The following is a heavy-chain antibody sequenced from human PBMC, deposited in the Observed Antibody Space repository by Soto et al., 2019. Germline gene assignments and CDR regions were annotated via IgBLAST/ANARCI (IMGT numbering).Heavy chain of an antibody. J-gene: IGHJ5*02. CDR1: GFTFSNFA. Sequence: GGSLRLSCAASGFTFSNFAMSWVRQAPGKGLEWVSAVSSSGGSTYYADSVKGRFTISRDKSKSTLYLQMNSLRAEDTAVYYCALTHDSSGYGPWGQGTLVTVSS. D-gene: IGHD3-22*01. V-gene: IGHV3-23*01. CDR2: VSSSGGST. CDR3: ALTHDSSGYGP.